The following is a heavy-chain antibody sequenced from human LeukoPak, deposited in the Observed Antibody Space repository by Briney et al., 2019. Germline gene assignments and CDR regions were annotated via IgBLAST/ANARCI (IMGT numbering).Heavy chain of an antibody. CDR2: INQDGGEK. D-gene: IGHD2-2*01. J-gene: IGHJ4*02. CDR1: GFTFSSYW. V-gene: IGHV3-7*01. Sequence: PGGSLRLSCAASGFTFSSYWMHWVRQAPGKGLEWVANINQDGGEKYYVDSVKGRFTISRDNAKNSLYLQMNSLRAEDTAVYHCATGRSCTTCYLPDYWGQGTLVTVSS. CDR3: ATGRSCTTCYLPDY.